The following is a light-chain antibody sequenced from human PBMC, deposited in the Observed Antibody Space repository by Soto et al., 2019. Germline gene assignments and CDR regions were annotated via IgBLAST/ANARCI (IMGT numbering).Light chain of an antibody. CDR1: SSDIGGYNY. V-gene: IGLV2-14*03. Sequence: QSALTQPASVSGSPGQSITISCTGSSSDIGGYNYVSWYQQHQGKAPKLLIYDVTYRHSGISDRFSGSKSGNTDSLTISGLQPDVEADYYCSSYGASSTLFGGGTKMTVL. CDR3: SSYGASSTL. J-gene: IGLJ2*01. CDR2: DVT.